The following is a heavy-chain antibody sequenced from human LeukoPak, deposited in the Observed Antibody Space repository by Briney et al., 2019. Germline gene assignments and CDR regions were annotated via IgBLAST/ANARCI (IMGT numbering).Heavy chain of an antibody. Sequence: ASVKVSCKDSGYTFTGYYMYWVRQAPGQGLEWMGWINPNSGGTNYAQKFQGRVTMTRDTSISTVYMELSRLRSDDTAVYYCARVRGQQLVVVNYWGQGTLVTVSS. J-gene: IGHJ4*02. CDR1: GYTFTGYY. V-gene: IGHV1-2*02. CDR3: ARVRGQQLVVVNY. D-gene: IGHD6-13*01. CDR2: INPNSGGT.